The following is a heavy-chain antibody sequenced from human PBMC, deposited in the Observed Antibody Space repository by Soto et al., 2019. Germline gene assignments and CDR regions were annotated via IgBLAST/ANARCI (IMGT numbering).Heavy chain of an antibody. CDR1: GFTFSSYA. Sequence: EVQLLESGGGLVQPGGSLRLSCAASGFTFSSYAMSWVRQAPGKGLEWVSAISGSGGSTYYADSVKGRFTIPRDNSKNTLYLQMNSLRAEDTAVYYCAKASGWFGEFDYWGQGTLVTVSS. D-gene: IGHD3-10*01. CDR3: AKASGWFGEFDY. CDR2: ISGSGGST. J-gene: IGHJ4*02. V-gene: IGHV3-23*01.